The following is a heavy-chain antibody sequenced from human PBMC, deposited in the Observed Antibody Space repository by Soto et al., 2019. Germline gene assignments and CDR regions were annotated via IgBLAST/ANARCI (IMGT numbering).Heavy chain of an antibody. Sequence: SETLSLTCAVSGGSISSSNGWSWVRQPPGKGLEWIGEIYYSGRTFYNPSLKSRVIISVDTSKNQFSLKLGSVTAADTAVYYCAGQFSVTTWFDPWGQGTLVTVSS. CDR3: AGQFSVTTWFDP. CDR1: GGSISSSNG. CDR2: IYYSGRT. D-gene: IGHD4-17*01. J-gene: IGHJ5*02. V-gene: IGHV4-4*02.